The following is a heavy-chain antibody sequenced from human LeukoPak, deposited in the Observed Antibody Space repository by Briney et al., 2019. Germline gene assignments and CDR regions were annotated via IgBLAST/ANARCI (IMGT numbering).Heavy chain of an antibody. CDR1: GFTFSSYW. CDR3: ASYRGDFWSGYYSNWFDP. CDR2: INRDGSST. D-gene: IGHD3-3*01. J-gene: IGHJ5*02. Sequence: PGGSLRLSCAASGFTFSSYWMHWVRQAPGKGLVCVSRINRDGSSTSYADSVKGRFTISRDNAKNTLYLQMNSLRAEDTAVYYCASYRGDFWSGYYSNWFDPWGQGTLVTVSS. V-gene: IGHV3-74*01.